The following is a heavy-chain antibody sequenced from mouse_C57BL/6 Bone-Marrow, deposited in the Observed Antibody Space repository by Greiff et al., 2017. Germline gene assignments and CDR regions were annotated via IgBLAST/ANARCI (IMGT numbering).Heavy chain of an antibody. V-gene: IGHV2-5*01. Sequence: VQLQQPGPGLVQPSQSLSITCTVSGFSLTSYGVHWVRQSPGKGLEWLGVIWRGGSTDYNAAFMSRLSITKDNSKSQVFFKMNSLQADDTAIYYCATSYYGSRYYAMDYWGQGTSVTVSS. D-gene: IGHD1-1*01. J-gene: IGHJ4*01. CDR1: GFSLTSYG. CDR3: ATSYYGSRYYAMDY. CDR2: IWRGGST.